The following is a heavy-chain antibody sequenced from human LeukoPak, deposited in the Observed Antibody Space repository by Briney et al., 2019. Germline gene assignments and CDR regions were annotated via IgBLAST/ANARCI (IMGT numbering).Heavy chain of an antibody. CDR3: ARWAGLEAAGTYY. CDR2: INPNSGGT. CDR1: GYTFTGNY. V-gene: IGHV1-2*02. J-gene: IGHJ4*02. D-gene: IGHD6-13*01. Sequence: ASVTVSCKASGYTFTGNYMNRVRQAPGQGLEWMGWINPNSGGTNYAQKFQGRVTMTRDTSISTAYMDLCRLRSDDRAVYYCARWAGLEAAGTYYWGQGTLVTVSS.